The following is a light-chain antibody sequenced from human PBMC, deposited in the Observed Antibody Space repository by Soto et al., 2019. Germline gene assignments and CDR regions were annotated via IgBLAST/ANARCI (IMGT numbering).Light chain of an antibody. Sequence: EIVMTQSPVTLSVSPGERATLSCRASQSINSNLAWYQQKPGQAPSLLIYGAFTRATGIPARFSASGSGTDFTLTISDVQPEDFALYYCHQRQSWPRTFGQGTKVDI. CDR3: HQRQSWPRT. V-gene: IGKV3-15*01. CDR1: QSINSN. J-gene: IGKJ1*01. CDR2: GAF.